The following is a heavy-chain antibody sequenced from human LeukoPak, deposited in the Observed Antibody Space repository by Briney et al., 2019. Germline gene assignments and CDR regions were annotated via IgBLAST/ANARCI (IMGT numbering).Heavy chain of an antibody. Sequence: SETLSLPCAVYGGSFSGYYWSWLRQPPGKGLEWIGEINHSGSTNYNPSLKSRVTISVDTSKNQFSLKLSSVTAADTAVYYCARGGDYGGNDDFDYWGQGTLVTVSS. CDR3: ARGGDYGGNDDFDY. CDR1: GGSFSGYY. CDR2: INHSGST. V-gene: IGHV4-34*01. J-gene: IGHJ4*02. D-gene: IGHD4-23*01.